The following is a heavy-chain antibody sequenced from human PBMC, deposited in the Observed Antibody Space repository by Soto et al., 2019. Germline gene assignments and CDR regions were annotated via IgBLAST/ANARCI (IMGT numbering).Heavy chain of an antibody. CDR3: ARDATNYYDSSGPPYYYYGMDV. J-gene: IGHJ6*02. CDR1: GFTVSSNY. V-gene: IGHV3-66*01. D-gene: IGHD3-22*01. Sequence: PGGSLRLSCAASGFTVSSNYMSWVRQAPGKGLELVSVIYSGGSTYYADSVKGRFTISRDNSKNTLYLQMNSLRAEDTAVYYCARDATNYYDSSGPPYYYYGMDVWGQGTTVTVSS. CDR2: IYSGGST.